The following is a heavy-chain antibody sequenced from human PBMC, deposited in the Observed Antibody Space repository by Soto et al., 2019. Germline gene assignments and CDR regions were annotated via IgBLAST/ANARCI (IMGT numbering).Heavy chain of an antibody. J-gene: IGHJ6*02. CDR1: GFTFSSYV. V-gene: IGHV3-23*01. CDR2: IRGSGGDT. CDR3: ATGPRAPPDHDYGMDV. Sequence: EVQLLESGGGLVQPGGSLRISCAASGFTFSSYVMNWVRQAPGKGLEWVSGIRGSGGDTFYADSVKGRFTISRDNSKNTLYLQMNRLRAEDTAVYYCATGPRAPPDHDYGMDVWGQGTTVTVSS.